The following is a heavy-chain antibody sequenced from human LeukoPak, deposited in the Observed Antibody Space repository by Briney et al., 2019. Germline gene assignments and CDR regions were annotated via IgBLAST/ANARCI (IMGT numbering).Heavy chain of an antibody. CDR3: AMLRPQHDIDF. J-gene: IGHJ4*02. Sequence: PGGSLRLSCAASGLNVSSSYMSWVRQAPGKGLEWVSVLYGGGTTWYVESVKGRFSVSRDKSKKTLFLQMSSLRAEDTAFYFCAMLRPQHDIDFWGQGNLVTVSS. CDR1: GLNVSSSY. CDR2: LYGGGTT. V-gene: IGHV3-66*01. D-gene: IGHD2-15*01.